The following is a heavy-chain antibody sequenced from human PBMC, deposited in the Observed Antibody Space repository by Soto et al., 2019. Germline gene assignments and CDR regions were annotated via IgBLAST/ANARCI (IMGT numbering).Heavy chain of an antibody. D-gene: IGHD2-2*01. CDR2: IKSKTDGGTT. J-gene: IGHJ6*02. V-gene: IGHV3-15*07. Sequence: GGSLRLSCAASGFTFSNAWMNWVRQAPGKGLEWVGRIKSKTDGGTTDYAAPVKGRFTISRDDSKNTLYLQMNSLKTEDTAVYYCTTRSPKGYCSSTSCRLYYYGMDVWGQGTTVTVSS. CDR1: GFTFSNAW. CDR3: TTRSPKGYCSSTSCRLYYYGMDV.